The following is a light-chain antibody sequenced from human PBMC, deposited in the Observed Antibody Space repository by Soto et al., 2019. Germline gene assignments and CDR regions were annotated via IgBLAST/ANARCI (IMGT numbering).Light chain of an antibody. CDR1: QNIDTY. J-gene: IGKJ2*01. V-gene: IGKV1-39*01. CDR2: AAS. Sequence: DIPMTQSPSALSASFVDIVTLTCRASQNIDTYLNWYQQKPGTAPKLLMYAASSLHSGVPSRFSGSGSGTDFTLTISSLQPEDFATYYCQQSHTTPYTFGQGTKLEI. CDR3: QQSHTTPYT.